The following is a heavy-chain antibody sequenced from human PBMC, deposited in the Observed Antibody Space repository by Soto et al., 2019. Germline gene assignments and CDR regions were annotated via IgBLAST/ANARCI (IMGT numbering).Heavy chain of an antibody. D-gene: IGHD1-26*01. J-gene: IGHJ6*02. CDR2: IYYSGST. CDR3: ARRRGGSSYYYYYGMDV. CDR1: GGSISSSSYY. V-gene: IGHV4-39*01. Sequence: SETLSLTCTVSGGSISSSSYYWGWIRQPPGKGLEWIGSIYYSGSTYYNPSLKSRVTISVDTSKNRFSLKLSSVTAADTFVYYCARRRGGSSYYYYYGMDVWGQGTTVTVSS.